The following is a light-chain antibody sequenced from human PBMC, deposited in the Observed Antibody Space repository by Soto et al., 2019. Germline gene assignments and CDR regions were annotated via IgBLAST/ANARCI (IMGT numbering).Light chain of an antibody. CDR2: DVT. Sequence: QSALTQPASVSGSPGQSITISSTGTSSEVGGYNYVSWYQQHPGKAPKLMIYDVTDRPSGVSNRFSGSKSGNTASLTISGLQAEDEADYYCSSYTSASTPYVFGSGTKLTVL. CDR3: SSYTSASTPYV. CDR1: SSEVGGYNY. J-gene: IGLJ1*01. V-gene: IGLV2-14*01.